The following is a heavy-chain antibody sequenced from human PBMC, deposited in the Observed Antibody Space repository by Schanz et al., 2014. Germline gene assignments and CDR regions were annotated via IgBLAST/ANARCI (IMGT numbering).Heavy chain of an antibody. Sequence: VHLLESGGGLVQPGGSLRLSCLASGFAFGSYGMNWLRQAPGKGLEWVSVIGVDGTTTYYADSVKGRFTISRDNAKNSVFLQMNSLRAEDTAVYYCVRSRSGFYFDYWGQGTLVIVSS. D-gene: IGHD1-26*01. J-gene: IGHJ4*02. CDR2: IGVDGTTT. CDR3: VRSRSGFYFDY. V-gene: IGHV3-23*01. CDR1: GFAFGSYG.